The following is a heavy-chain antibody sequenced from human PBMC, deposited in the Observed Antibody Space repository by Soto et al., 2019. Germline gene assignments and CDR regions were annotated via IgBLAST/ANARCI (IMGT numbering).Heavy chain of an antibody. CDR3: ARVLGDYYGSGSYIDY. V-gene: IGHV4-30-4*01. CDR1: GGSISSGDYY. CDR2: IYYSGST. J-gene: IGHJ4*02. D-gene: IGHD3-10*01. Sequence: SETLSLTCTVSGGSISSGDYYWSWIRQPPGKGLEWIGYIYYSGSTYYNPSLKSRVTISVDTSKNQFSLKLSSVTAADTAVYYCARVLGDYYGSGSYIDYWGQGTLVTVSS.